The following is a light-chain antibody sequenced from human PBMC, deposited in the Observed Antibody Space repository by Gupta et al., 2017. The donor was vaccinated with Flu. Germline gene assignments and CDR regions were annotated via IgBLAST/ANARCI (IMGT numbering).Light chain of an antibody. CDR1: QSLLHSNGYNN. CDR3: MQALQNPYS. Sequence: IVMTQSPLSLPLTPGEQASISCRSSQSLLHSNGYNNLYWYRQKPGQSPHLLIDVGSNRASGAPDRVSGSRSGTDSTRKISRVETEVGGVYYCMQALQNPYSCGQGTKLEIK. CDR2: VGS. V-gene: IGKV2-28*01. J-gene: IGKJ2*03.